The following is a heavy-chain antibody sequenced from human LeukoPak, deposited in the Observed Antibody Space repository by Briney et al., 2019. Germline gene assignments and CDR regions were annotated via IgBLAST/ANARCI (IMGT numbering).Heavy chain of an antibody. J-gene: IGHJ4*02. CDR2: INPKSGGT. V-gene: IGHV1-2*02. CDR3: ARGTYCGGDCTGN. Sequence: ASVKVSCKASGYTFTGYYMHWVRQAPGQGLEWMGWINPKSGGTNYAQKFQGRVTMTRDTSISTAYMELGSLTSDDTAVYYCARGTYCGGDCTGNWGQGTLVTVSS. CDR1: GYTFTGYY. D-gene: IGHD2-21*01.